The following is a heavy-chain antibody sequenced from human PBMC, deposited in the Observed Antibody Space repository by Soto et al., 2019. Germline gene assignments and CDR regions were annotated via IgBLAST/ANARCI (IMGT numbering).Heavy chain of an antibody. CDR1: GGTFSTYT. D-gene: IGHD4-4*01. Sequence: SVKVSCKASGGTFSTYTITWVRQAPGQGLEWMGRIIPIIGIINYAQKFQGRVTISADKFTGTAYMELTGLRSDDTAVYYCAGDPDSHYNDSHASSYPWGQGTLVTVFS. CDR2: IIPIIGII. V-gene: IGHV1-69*04. CDR3: AGDPDSHYNDSHASSYP. J-gene: IGHJ5*02.